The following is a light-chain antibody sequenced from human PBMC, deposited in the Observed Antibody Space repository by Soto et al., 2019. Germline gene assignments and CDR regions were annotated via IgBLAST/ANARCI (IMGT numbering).Light chain of an antibody. V-gene: IGKV1-12*01. Sequence: DIQMTQSPSSVSASVGDRVTITCRASQDINNWLAWYQQKPGKAPKLLIYAASTLQSGVPSRFSGSGSGTDFTLTISSLQAEDFETYSCQQANSFQLTFGGGTRVEIK. CDR2: AAS. J-gene: IGKJ4*01. CDR3: QQANSFQLT. CDR1: QDINNW.